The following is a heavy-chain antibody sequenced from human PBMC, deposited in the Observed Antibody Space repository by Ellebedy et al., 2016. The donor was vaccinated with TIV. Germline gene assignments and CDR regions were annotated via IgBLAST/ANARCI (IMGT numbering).Heavy chain of an antibody. Sequence: GESLNISCAASGFTFSSYAMSWLRQAPGKGLEWLLAISGSGGSTYYADSVKVRFTISRDNSKNTLYLQMNSLRAEETAVYYCAKDRAYYYDSSGYSMVPGWYFDLWGRGTLVTVSS. CDR3: AKDRAYYYDSSGYSMVPGWYFDL. V-gene: IGHV3-23*01. D-gene: IGHD3-22*01. J-gene: IGHJ2*01. CDR2: ISGSGGST. CDR1: GFTFSSYA.